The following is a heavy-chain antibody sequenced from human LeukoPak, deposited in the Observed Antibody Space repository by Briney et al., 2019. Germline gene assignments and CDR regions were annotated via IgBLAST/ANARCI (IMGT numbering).Heavy chain of an antibody. V-gene: IGHV4-39*01. CDR1: GGSISSGAYY. CDR2: IYYSGST. CDR3: ARQDYYGSGSPGLFDY. Sequence: PSETLSLTCIISGGSISSGAYYWCWIRQPPGKGLEWIGNIYYSGSTYYNPSLKSRVTISVDTSKNQFSLKLSSVTAADTAVYYCARQDYYGSGSPGLFDYWGQGTLVTVSS. D-gene: IGHD3-10*01. J-gene: IGHJ4*02.